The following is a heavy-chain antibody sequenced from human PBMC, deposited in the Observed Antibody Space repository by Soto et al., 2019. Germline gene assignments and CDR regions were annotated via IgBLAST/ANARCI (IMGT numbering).Heavy chain of an antibody. CDR3: ARGRKNYGSDIVRLSTFEY. CDR1: GGSFSGYY. D-gene: IGHD3-10*01. J-gene: IGHJ4*02. Sequence: LSLTCPVYGGSFSGYYWSWLRQPPGKGLEWIGEINRSGSTKYNPSLKSRLSMSIDTSKNQFSLNLKSVTAADTAVYFCARGRKNYGSDIVRLSTFEYWGQGALVHVSS. V-gene: IGHV4-34*01. CDR2: INRSGST.